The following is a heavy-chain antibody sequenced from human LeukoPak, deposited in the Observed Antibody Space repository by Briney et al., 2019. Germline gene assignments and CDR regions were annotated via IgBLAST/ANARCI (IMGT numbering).Heavy chain of an antibody. CDR1: GFTFSSYW. CDR2: IKQDGSEK. CDR3: ARAGPGGDGYNWVY. J-gene: IGHJ4*02. D-gene: IGHD5-24*01. V-gene: IGHV3-7*01. Sequence: GGSLRLSCAASGFTFSSYWMSWVRQAPGKGLEWVANIKQDGSEKYYVDSVKGRFTISRDNAKNSLYLQMNSLRAEDTAVYYCARAGPGGDGYNWVYWGQGTLVTVSS.